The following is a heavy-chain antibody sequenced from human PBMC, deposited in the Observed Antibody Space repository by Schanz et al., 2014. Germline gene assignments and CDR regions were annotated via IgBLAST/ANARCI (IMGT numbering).Heavy chain of an antibody. D-gene: IGHD1-7*01. Sequence: VQLVESGGGVVQPGGSLRLSCAASGFTFSTYWMHWVRQAPGKGLVWVSHINSDGTTTTYADSVKGRFTISRDNAENTLYLQMNSLRVEDTAVYYCAMGGYQLHHWGQGTLVNVSS. CDR2: INSDGTTT. CDR1: GFTFSTYW. V-gene: IGHV3-74*01. CDR3: AMGGYQLHH. J-gene: IGHJ4*02.